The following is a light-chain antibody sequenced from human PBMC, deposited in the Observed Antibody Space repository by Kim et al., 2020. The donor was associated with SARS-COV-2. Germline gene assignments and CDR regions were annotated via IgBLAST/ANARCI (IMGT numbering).Light chain of an antibody. J-gene: IGLJ2*01. CDR3: LTWDSSLTSGV. V-gene: IGLV1-51*01. CDR2: DTT. CDR1: TSNIGSNV. Sequence: QPVLTQPPSVSAAPGQKVTISCSGSTSNIGSNVVSWYQQVPGTAPKLVIHDTTKRPAGIPGRFSGSKSGTSATLDITGLQTGEEADYYCLTWDSSLTSGVFGGGTKVTVL.